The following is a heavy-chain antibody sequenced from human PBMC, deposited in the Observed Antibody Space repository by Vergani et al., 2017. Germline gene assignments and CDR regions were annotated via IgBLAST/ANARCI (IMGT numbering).Heavy chain of an antibody. CDR2: INPNSGGT. D-gene: IGHD3-3*01. CDR3: ARGSYDFWSGYPRPNLDY. J-gene: IGHJ4*02. CDR1: GYTFTGYY. Sequence: QVQLVQSGAEVKKPGASVKVSCKASGYTFTGYYIHWVRQAPGQGLEWMGWINPNSGGTNYAQKFQGRVTMTRDTSISTAYMELSRLRSDDTAVYYCARGSYDFWSGYPRPNLDYWGQGTLVTVSS. V-gene: IGHV1-2*02.